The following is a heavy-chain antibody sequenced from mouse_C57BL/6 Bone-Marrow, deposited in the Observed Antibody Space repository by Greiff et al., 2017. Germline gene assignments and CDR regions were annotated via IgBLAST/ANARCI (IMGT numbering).Heavy chain of an antibody. Sequence: VQRVESGPGLVAPSQSLSITCTVSGFSLTSYAISWVRQPPGKGLEWLGVIWTGGGTNYNSALKSRLSISKDNSKSQVFLKMNSLQTDDTARYYCARNREITTVVDFYYFDYWGQGTTLTVSS. J-gene: IGHJ2*01. CDR2: IWTGGGT. V-gene: IGHV2-9-1*01. CDR3: ARNREITTVVDFYYFDY. D-gene: IGHD1-1*01. CDR1: GFSLTSYA.